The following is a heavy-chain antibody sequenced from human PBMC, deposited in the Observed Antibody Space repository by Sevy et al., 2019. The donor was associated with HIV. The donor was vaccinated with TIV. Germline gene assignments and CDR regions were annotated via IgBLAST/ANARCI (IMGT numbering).Heavy chain of an antibody. CDR2: ISYSGTT. CDR1: GGSISSGSYY. D-gene: IGHD4-4*01. CDR3: ARGYDHSNLYYYYYYMDV. J-gene: IGHJ6*03. Sequence: SETLSLTCTVSGGSISSGSYYWGWIRQSPGKGLEWIGTISYSGTTYYNPSLKSRVTISADTSKNQFSLNLSSVTAADTAIYYCARGYDHSNLYYYYYYMDVWGKGTTVTVSS. V-gene: IGHV4-39*02.